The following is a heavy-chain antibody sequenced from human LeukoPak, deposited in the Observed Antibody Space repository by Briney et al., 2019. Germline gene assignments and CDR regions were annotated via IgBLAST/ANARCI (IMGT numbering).Heavy chain of an antibody. CDR1: GFTFSSYA. V-gene: IGHV3-23*01. CDR2: ISGSGGST. J-gene: IGHJ4*02. Sequence: SGGSLRLSCAASGFTFSSYAMSWFRKAPGKGLDWVSAISGSGGSTYYAYSVKGRFTISRDNSKNTLYLQMNSLRAEDTAVYYCAKADIVVVVAATFDYWGQGTLVTVSS. D-gene: IGHD2-15*01. CDR3: AKADIVVVVAATFDY.